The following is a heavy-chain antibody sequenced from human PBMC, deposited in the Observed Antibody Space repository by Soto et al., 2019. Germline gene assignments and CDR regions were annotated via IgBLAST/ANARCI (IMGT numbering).Heavy chain of an antibody. CDR2: ISGSGGST. J-gene: IGHJ4*02. CDR1: GFTFSSYG. Sequence: EVQLLESGGGLVQPGGSLRLSCAASGFTFSSYGMSWVRQTPRKGLEWVSAISGSGGSTYYADSVKGRFTISRDNSKNTLYVQMNSLRAEDTAVYHCAKTGHTAISYFDYWGQGTLVTVSS. CDR3: AKTGHTAISYFDY. D-gene: IGHD5-18*01. V-gene: IGHV3-23*01.